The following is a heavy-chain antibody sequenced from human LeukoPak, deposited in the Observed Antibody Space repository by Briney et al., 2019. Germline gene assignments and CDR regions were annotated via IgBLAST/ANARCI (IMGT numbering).Heavy chain of an antibody. Sequence: SETLSLTCTVSGGSISSYYWSWIRQPPGKGLEWIGYIYYSGSTNYNPSLKSRVTISVDTSKNQFSLKLSSVTAADTAVYYCARAVIGTAAAYFDYWGQGTLVTVSS. V-gene: IGHV4-59*01. J-gene: IGHJ4*02. CDR2: IYYSGST. CDR1: GGSISSYY. CDR3: ARAVIGTAAAYFDY. D-gene: IGHD6-13*01.